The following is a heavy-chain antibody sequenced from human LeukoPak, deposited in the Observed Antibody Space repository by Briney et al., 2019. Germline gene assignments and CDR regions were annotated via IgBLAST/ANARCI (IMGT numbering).Heavy chain of an antibody. J-gene: IGHJ4*02. Sequence: PSETLSLTCTVSGGSISSYYWSWVRQPPRKGLEWIGYIYYSGSTNYNPSLKSRVTISVDTSKNQFSLKLSSVTAADTAVCYCARGNPYYYGSGSYIFDYWGQGTLVTVSS. CDR2: IYYSGST. CDR1: GGSISSYY. D-gene: IGHD3-10*01. CDR3: ARGNPYYYGSGSYIFDY. V-gene: IGHV4-59*01.